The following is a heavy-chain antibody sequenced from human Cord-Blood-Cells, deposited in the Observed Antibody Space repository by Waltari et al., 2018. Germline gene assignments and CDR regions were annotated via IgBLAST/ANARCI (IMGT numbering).Heavy chain of an antibody. D-gene: IGHD3-10*01. CDR3: ARGGYYGSGSYYNFAFDI. V-gene: IGHV1-69*06. CDR1: GGTFRSYA. J-gene: IGHJ3*02. CDR2: IIPIFGTA. Sequence: QVQLVQSGAEVKKPGSSVKVSCKASGGTFRSYAISWVRQAPGQGLEWMGGIIPIFGTANYAQKFQGRVTITADKSTSTAYMELSSLRSEDTAVYYCARGGYYGSGSYYNFAFDIWGQGTMVTVSS.